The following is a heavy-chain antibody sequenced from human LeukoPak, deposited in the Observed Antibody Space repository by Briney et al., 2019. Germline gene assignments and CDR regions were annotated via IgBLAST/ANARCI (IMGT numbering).Heavy chain of an antibody. D-gene: IGHD6-13*01. CDR1: GGSISSYY. Sequence: SETLSLTCTVSGGSISSYYWSWIWQPPGKGLEWIGYIYYSGSTNYNPSLKSRVTISVDTSKNQFSLKLSSVTAADTAVYYCARVDGYSSSWYVDYWGQGTLVTVSS. V-gene: IGHV4-59*01. CDR2: IYYSGST. CDR3: ARVDGYSSSWYVDY. J-gene: IGHJ4*02.